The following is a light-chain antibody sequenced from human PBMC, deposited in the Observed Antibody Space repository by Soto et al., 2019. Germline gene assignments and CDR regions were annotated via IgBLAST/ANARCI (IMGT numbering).Light chain of an antibody. CDR3: QQSYSTPRT. CDR2: AAS. J-gene: IGKJ1*01. CDR1: QSISSY. Sequence: DIQMPQSPSSLAASVGDIVTITCRARQSISSYLNLYQQKPGKAPKLLIYAASSLQTGVPSRFSGSGSGTVFSLTISSLQPEDFSPYYCQQSYSTPRTVGQGTKVEVK. V-gene: IGKV1-39*01.